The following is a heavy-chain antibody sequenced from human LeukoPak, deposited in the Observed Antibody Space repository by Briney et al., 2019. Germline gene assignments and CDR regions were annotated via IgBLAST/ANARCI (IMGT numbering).Heavy chain of an antibody. Sequence: PSETLSLTCTVSGGSISSYYWSWIRQPPGKGLEWIGYIYYSGNTNYNPSLKSRVTISVDTSKNQFSLKLSSVTAADTAVYYCARVKYYYDSSDQVAFDIWGQGTMVTVSS. CDR2: IYYSGNT. CDR3: ARVKYYYDSSDQVAFDI. D-gene: IGHD3-22*01. J-gene: IGHJ3*02. CDR1: GGSISSYY. V-gene: IGHV4-59*01.